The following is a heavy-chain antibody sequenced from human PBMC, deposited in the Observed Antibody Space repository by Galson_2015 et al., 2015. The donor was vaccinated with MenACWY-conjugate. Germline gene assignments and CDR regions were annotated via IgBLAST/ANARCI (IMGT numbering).Heavy chain of an antibody. D-gene: IGHD5-18*01. CDR2: ISTYGGST. V-gene: IGHV3-64*02. Sequence: SLRLSCAGSGFIFTDYDMHWVRQAPGKGLEYVSAISTYGGSTYYADSVKGRFTISRDNSKNMLFLQMGSLRVEDTAVYYCARKDGATYGYNDYGGQGTLVIVSS. CDR1: GFIFTDYD. J-gene: IGHJ4*02. CDR3: ARKDGATYGYNDY.